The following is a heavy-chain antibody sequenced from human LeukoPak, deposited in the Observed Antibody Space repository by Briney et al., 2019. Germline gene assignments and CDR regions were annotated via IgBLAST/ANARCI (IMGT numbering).Heavy chain of an antibody. CDR2: MNPNSGNT. D-gene: IGHD6-19*01. V-gene: IGHV1-8*01. CDR3: ARLGAVADNFDY. J-gene: IGHJ4*02. Sequence: GASVKVSCKASGYTFTIYDINWVRQATGQGLEWMGWMNPNSGNTGYAQKFQGRVTMTRNTSISTAYMELSSLRSEDTAVYYCARLGAVADNFDYWGQGTLVTVSS. CDR1: GYTFTIYD.